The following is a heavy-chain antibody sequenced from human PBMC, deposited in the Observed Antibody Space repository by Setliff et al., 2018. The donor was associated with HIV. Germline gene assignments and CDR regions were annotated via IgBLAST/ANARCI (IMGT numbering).Heavy chain of an antibody. CDR1: GGSIRSSGYS. CDR3: ARRGWNGYTAFDC. Sequence: KPSETLSLTCTVSGGSIRSSGYSWGWIRQPPGKGLEWIGIIYYSGSTYYNPSLQSRVTISADTSMNHFSLNVTSVTAADTAVYYCARRGWNGYTAFDCWGQGTLVTVSS. CDR2: IYYSGST. D-gene: IGHD5-12*01. V-gene: IGHV4-39*01. J-gene: IGHJ4*02.